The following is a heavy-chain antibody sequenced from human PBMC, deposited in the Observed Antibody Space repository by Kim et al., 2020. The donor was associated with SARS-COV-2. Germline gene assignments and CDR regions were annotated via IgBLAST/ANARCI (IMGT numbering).Heavy chain of an antibody. CDR3: ARDFTADYFDY. Sequence: KNYAESLRGLFIVSRDNSNNTLYMKVNSLKAEDTAVYYCARDFTADYFDYWGQGTLVTVSS. D-gene: IGHD2-21*02. J-gene: IGHJ4*02. CDR2: K. V-gene: IGHV3-33*01.